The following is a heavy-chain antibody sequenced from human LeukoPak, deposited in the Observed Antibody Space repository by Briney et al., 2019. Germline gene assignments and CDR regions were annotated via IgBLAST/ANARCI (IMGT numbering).Heavy chain of an antibody. D-gene: IGHD6-19*01. CDR2: INHSGSTNYKINHSGST. CDR3: ARRGSGWNT. V-gene: IGHV4-34*01. Sequence: SETLSLTCAVYGGSFSGYYWSWIRQPPGKGLEWIGEINHSGSTNYKINHSGSTNYNPSLKSRVTISVDTSKNHFSLKLTSVTAADTAVYYCARRGSGWNTWGQGTLVTVSS. J-gene: IGHJ5*02. CDR1: GGSFSGYY.